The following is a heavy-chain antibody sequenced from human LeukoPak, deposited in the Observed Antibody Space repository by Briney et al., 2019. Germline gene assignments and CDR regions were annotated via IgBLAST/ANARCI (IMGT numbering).Heavy chain of an antibody. J-gene: IGHJ4*02. D-gene: IGHD3-9*01. CDR3: AKDIGSDILTGYYRGMDY. CDR1: GFTFDDYA. CDR2: ISWNSGSI. Sequence: PGRSLRLSCAASGFTFDDYAMHWVRQAPGKGLEWVSGISWNSGSIGYADSVKGRFTISRDNAKNSLYLQMNSLRAEDMALYYCAKDIGSDILTGYYRGMDYWGQGTLATVSS. V-gene: IGHV3-9*03.